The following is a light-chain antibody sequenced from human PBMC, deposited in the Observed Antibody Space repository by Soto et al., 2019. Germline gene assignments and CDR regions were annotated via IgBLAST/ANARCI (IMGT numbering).Light chain of an antibody. V-gene: IGKV1-39*01. CDR1: QSISSY. CDR3: QQSYSTPPS. CDR2: AAS. J-gene: IGKJ2*01. Sequence: DIQMTQSPSSLSASVGDRVTITCRASQSISSYLNWYQQKPGKAPKLLIYAASSLQSGVPSRFSVSASGTDFTLTISSLQPEDFATYYCQQSYSTPPSFGQGTKLEIK.